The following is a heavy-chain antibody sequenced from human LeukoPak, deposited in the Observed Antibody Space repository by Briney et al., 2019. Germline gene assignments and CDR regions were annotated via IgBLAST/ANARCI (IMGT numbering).Heavy chain of an antibody. CDR3: APVEYSSSSGAFDI. V-gene: IGHV1-69*13. Sequence: ASVKVSCKASGGTFSSYAISWLRQAPGQGLEWMGGIIPIFGTANYAQKFQGRVTITADESTSTAYMELSSLRSEDTAVYYCAPVEYSSSSGAFDIWGQGTMVTVSS. CDR2: IIPIFGTA. D-gene: IGHD6-6*01. CDR1: GGTFSSYA. J-gene: IGHJ3*02.